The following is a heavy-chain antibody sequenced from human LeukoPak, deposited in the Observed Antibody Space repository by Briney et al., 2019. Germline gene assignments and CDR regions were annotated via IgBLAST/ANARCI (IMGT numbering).Heavy chain of an antibody. V-gene: IGHV3-23*01. CDR2: ISGSGGDT. D-gene: IGHD3-10*01. CDR3: AKDSATYGRFDF. CDR1: GFTFSSYG. J-gene: IGHJ4*02. Sequence: GGSLRLSCAASGFTFSSYGMSWVRQAPGKGLEWVSTISGSGGDTYYADPVKGRFSIYRDNSKDTLYLQMNSLRAEDTAVYFCAKDSATYGRFDFWGQGSLVIASS.